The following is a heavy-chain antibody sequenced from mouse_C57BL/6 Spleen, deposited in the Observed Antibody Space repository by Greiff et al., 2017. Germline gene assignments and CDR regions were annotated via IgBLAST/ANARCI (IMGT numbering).Heavy chain of an antibody. CDR2: INPSNGGT. Sequence: VQLQQPGTELVKPGASVKLSCKASGYTFTSYWMHWVKQRPGQGLEWIGNINPSNGGTNYNEKVKSKATLTVDKSSSTAYMQLSSLTSEDSAVYYCARNPSYGSRFDYWGQGTTLTVSS. CDR3: ARNPSYGSRFDY. CDR1: GYTFTSYW. D-gene: IGHD1-1*01. J-gene: IGHJ2*01. V-gene: IGHV1-53*01.